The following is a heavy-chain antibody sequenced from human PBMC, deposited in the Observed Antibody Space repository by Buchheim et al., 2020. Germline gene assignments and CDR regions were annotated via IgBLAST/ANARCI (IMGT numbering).Heavy chain of an antibody. CDR3: ASPSGSYVSDAFDI. V-gene: IGHV3-48*03. CDR2: ISSSGSTI. Sequence: EVQLVESGGGLVQPGGSLRLSCAASGFTFSSYEMNWVRQAPGKGLEWVSYISSSGSTIYYADSVKGRFTISRDNAQTSLYLQMNSLRAEDTAVYYCASPSGSYVSDAFDIWGQGT. CDR1: GFTFSSYE. J-gene: IGHJ3*02. D-gene: IGHD1-26*01.